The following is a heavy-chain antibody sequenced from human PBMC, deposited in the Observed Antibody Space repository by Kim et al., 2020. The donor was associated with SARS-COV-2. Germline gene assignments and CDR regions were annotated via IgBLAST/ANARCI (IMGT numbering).Heavy chain of an antibody. CDR1: GGTFSSYA. D-gene: IGHD3-22*01. J-gene: IGHJ6*02. Sequence: SVKVSCKASGGTFSSYAISWVRQAPGQGLEWMGGIIPIFGTANYAQKFQGRVTITADESTSTAYMELSSLRSEDTAVYYCARGHYYDSSGYPYYYYGMDVWGQGTTVTVSS. CDR3: ARGHYYDSSGYPYYYYGMDV. V-gene: IGHV1-69*13. CDR2: IIPIFGTA.